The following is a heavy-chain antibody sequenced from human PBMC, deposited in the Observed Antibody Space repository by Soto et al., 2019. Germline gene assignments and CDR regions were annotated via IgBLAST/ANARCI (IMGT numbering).Heavy chain of an antibody. V-gene: IGHV3-11*06. CDR3: ARGTAQDWPPDLDYYYGMDV. CDR2: ISSSSSYT. Sequence: PGWSLRLACAASVFTFSDYYMSWIRQAPGKGLEWVSYISSSSSYTNYADSVKGRFTISRDNAKNSLYLQMNSLRAEDTAVYYCARGTAQDWPPDLDYYYGMDVWGQGTTVTVSS. J-gene: IGHJ6*02. D-gene: IGHD3-9*01. CDR1: VFTFSDYY.